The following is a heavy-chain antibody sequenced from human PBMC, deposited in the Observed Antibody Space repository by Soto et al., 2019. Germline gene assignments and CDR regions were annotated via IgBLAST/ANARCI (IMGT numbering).Heavy chain of an antibody. CDR3: ARGGGSDSFDY. D-gene: IGHD1-26*01. Sequence: SETLSLTCTVSGASITFGGYSWSWIRQTPGKGLEWIRYINHLETTFYNPSFECRLTLSIDRAKNQFALKLHSMSAADRAVYFCARGGGSDSFDYWGQGILVTVSS. V-gene: IGHV4-30-2*01. CDR2: INHLETT. J-gene: IGHJ4*02. CDR1: GASITFGGYS.